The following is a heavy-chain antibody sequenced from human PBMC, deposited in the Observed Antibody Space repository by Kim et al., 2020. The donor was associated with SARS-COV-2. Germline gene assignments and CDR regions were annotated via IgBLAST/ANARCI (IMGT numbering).Heavy chain of an antibody. CDR1: GGSISSYY. V-gene: IGHV4-59*13. J-gene: IGHJ4*02. Sequence: SETLSLTCTVSGGSISSYYWSWIRQPPGKGLEWIGYIYYSGSTNYNPSLKSRVTISVDTSKNQFSLKLSSVTAADTAVYYCARGGYSSYQHYFDYWGQGTLVTVSS. D-gene: IGHD6-13*01. CDR2: IYYSGST. CDR3: ARGGYSSYQHYFDY.